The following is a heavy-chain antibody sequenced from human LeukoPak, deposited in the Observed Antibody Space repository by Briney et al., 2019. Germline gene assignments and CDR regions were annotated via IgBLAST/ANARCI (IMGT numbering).Heavy chain of an antibody. CDR3: VREVEVVPTTIGVYYCYFMDV. Sequence: GGSLRLSCAASGFTFRNNWMHWVRQPPGKGLVWVSRINPDGRRTDYAGSVRGRFTISRDNAKNTLYLQMNSLRVEDTAVYYCVREVEVVPTTIGVYYCYFMDVWGNGTTVTASS. J-gene: IGHJ6*03. CDR1: GFTFRNNW. D-gene: IGHD2-2*01. V-gene: IGHV3-74*01. CDR2: INPDGRRT.